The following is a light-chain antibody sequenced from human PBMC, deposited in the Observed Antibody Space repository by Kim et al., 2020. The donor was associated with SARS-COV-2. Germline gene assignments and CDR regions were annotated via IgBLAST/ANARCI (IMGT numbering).Light chain of an antibody. J-gene: IGKJ2*01. CDR1: QSVTNK. CDR2: DAT. CDR3: QQYVNWPYT. V-gene: IGKV3-15*01. Sequence: EIEMTQSPATLSVSPGETATLSCRASQSVTNKLAWYQQKAGQAPRLLIFDATARATASPARFSGSGSGTQFSLVISNLQSEDFAVYYCQQYVNWPYTFGQGTKLEI.